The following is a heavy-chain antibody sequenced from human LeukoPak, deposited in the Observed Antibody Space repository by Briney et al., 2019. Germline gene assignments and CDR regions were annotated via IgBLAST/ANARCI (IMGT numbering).Heavy chain of an antibody. CDR1: GFTFSSYS. V-gene: IGHV3-21*01. J-gene: IGHJ4*02. CDR2: ISSSSSYI. Sequence: GGSLRLSCAASGFTFSSYSMNWVRQAPGKGLEWVSSISSSSSYIYYADSVKGRFTISRDNAKNSLYLQMNSLRAEDTAAYYCARDGFQDDFWSGYYTYYFDYWGQGTLVTVSS. CDR3: ARDGFQDDFWSGYYTYYFDY. D-gene: IGHD3-3*01.